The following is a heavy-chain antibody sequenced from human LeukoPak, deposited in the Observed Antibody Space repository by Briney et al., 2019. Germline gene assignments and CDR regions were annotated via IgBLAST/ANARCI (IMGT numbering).Heavy chain of an antibody. V-gene: IGHV1-46*01. D-gene: IGHD6-25*01. CDR1: GYTFTGYY. J-gene: IGHJ4*02. Sequence: ASVKVSCKASGYTFTGYYMHWVRQAPGQGPEWVGIINPRGGSTDYSQKFQGRVTMTSDTSTSTVYVELNSLIYEDTAVYFCARVGSAAATADYWGQGTLVTVSS. CDR3: ARVGSAAATADY. CDR2: INPRGGST.